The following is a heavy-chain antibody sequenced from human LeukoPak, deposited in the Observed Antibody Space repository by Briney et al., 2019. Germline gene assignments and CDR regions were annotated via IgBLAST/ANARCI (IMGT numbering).Heavy chain of an antibody. D-gene: IGHD3-9*01. CDR2: ISGSGNST. Sequence: AGRSLRLSCVVSGFTFNTYAMTWVRQAPGKGLEWVSAISGSGNSTFYADSIKGRFTISRANSKNTLYLQMNSLRAEDTAVYYCANLPYDIFVSYYFDYWGQGTLVTVSA. V-gene: IGHV3-23*01. CDR3: ANLPYDIFVSYYFDY. J-gene: IGHJ4*02. CDR1: GFTFNTYA.